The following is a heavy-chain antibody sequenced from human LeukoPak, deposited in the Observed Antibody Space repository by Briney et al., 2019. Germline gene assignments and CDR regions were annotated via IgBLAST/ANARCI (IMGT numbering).Heavy chain of an antibody. D-gene: IGHD6-19*01. CDR3: VRRGDASSGWGDHDY. J-gene: IGHJ4*02. Sequence: HPSETLSLTCTVSGAFITRDTYYWAWVRQAPGKGLEWVSTIGGSGDKTFYADSVKGRFTISRDNSKNMLHLQMSSLTGEDTALYYCVRRGDASSGWGDHDYWGQGALVTVSS. CDR1: GAFITRDTYY. V-gene: IGHV3-23*01. CDR2: IGGSGDKT.